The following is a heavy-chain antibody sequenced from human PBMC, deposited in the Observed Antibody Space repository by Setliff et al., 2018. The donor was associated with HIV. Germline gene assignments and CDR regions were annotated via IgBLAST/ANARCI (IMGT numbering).Heavy chain of an antibody. CDR3: ARDRTGYSSGWDHFQH. CDR1: GLTFSNCG. Sequence: PGGSLRLSCATSGLTFSNCGMHWVRQAPGKGLEWVASIRSDGSNKYYADSVTGRFTISRDDSKNTLYLQMNSLRAEDTAVYYCARDRTGYSSGWDHFQHWGQGTLVTVSS. CDR2: IRSDGSNK. D-gene: IGHD6-19*01. V-gene: IGHV3-30*02. J-gene: IGHJ1*01.